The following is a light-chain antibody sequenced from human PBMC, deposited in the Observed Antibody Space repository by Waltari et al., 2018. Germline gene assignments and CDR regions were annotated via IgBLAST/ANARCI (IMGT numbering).Light chain of an antibody. CDR2: GNR. CDR3: QSYDSSLSGSV. V-gene: IGLV1-40*01. Sequence: YPLLPGTAPKLRIYGNRNRPSGVPDRFSGSKSGTSASLAITGLLAEDGAGYYCQSYDSSLSGSVFGGGTKLTVL. J-gene: IGLJ2*01.